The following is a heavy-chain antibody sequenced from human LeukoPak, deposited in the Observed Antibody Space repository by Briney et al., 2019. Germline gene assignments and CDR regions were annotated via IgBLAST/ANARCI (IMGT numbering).Heavy chain of an antibody. Sequence: SETLSLTCAVYGGSFSGYYWSWIRQPPGKGLEWIGEINHSGSTNYNPSLKGRVTISVDTSKNQFSLKLSSVTAADMAVYYCARAPRYYFDYWGQGTLVTVSS. V-gene: IGHV4-34*01. D-gene: IGHD3-16*02. CDR3: ARAPRYYFDY. J-gene: IGHJ4*02. CDR1: GGSFSGYY. CDR2: INHSGST.